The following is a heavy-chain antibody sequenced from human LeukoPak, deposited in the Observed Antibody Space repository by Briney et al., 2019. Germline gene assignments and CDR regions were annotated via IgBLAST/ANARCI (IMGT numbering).Heavy chain of an antibody. CDR1: GGSISSGDYY. CDR3: ATPGYCSSTSCPFAFDI. V-gene: IGHV4-30-4*08. CDR2: IYYSGST. Sequence: PSETLSLTCTVSGGSISSGDYYWSWIRQPPGKGLEWIGYIYYSGSTYYNPSLKSRVTISVDTSKNQFSLKLSSVTAADTAVYYCATPGYCSSTSCPFAFDIWGQGTMVTVSS. J-gene: IGHJ3*02. D-gene: IGHD2-2*01.